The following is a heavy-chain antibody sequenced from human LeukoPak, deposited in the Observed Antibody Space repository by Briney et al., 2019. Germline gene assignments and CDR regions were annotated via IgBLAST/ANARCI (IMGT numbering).Heavy chain of an antibody. CDR2: INSDGTTT. J-gene: IGHJ4*02. D-gene: IGHD3-22*01. CDR3: ARGYYYDSSGPHIPFDY. Sequence: GGSLRLSCAASGFTFSSYGMHWVRQAPGKGLVWVSRINSDGTTTTYADSVKGRFTISRDNAKNTLYLQMNSLRFEATAVYYCARGYYYDSSGPHIPFDYWGQGTLVTVSS. V-gene: IGHV3-74*01. CDR1: GFTFSSYG.